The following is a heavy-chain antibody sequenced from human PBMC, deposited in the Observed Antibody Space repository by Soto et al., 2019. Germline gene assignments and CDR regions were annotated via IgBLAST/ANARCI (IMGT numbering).Heavy chain of an antibody. CDR1: GFTFSSYG. CDR2: ISYDGSNK. CDR3: AKGRPPPGY. Sequence: GWSLRLSCAAAGFTFSSYGMHWVRQAPGKGLEWVAVISYDGSNKYYADSVKGRFTISRDNSKNTLYLQMNSLRAEDTAVYYCAKGRPPPGYWGQGTLVTVSS. V-gene: IGHV3-30*18. J-gene: IGHJ4*02.